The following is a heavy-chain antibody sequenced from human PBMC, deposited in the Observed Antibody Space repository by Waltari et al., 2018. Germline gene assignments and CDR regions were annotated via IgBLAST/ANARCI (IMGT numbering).Heavy chain of an antibody. CDR1: GYPSTIYD. J-gene: IGHJ3*02. CDR2: SNPNSGNT. CDR3: ARDGGDYVPFDI. D-gene: IGHD4-17*01. Sequence: QVQLVQSGAEVKKPGASVKVSCKASGYPSTIYDINWVRQATGQGLEWMGWSNPNSGNTGYAQKFQGRVTITRNTSISTAYMELSSLRSEDTAVYYCARDGGDYVPFDIWGQGTMVTVSS. V-gene: IGHV1-8*03.